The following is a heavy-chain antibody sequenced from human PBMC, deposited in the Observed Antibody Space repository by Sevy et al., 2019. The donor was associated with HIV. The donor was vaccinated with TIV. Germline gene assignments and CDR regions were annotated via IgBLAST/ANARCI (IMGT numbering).Heavy chain of an antibody. J-gene: IGHJ5*02. V-gene: IGHV3-30-3*01. CDR3: ARDQHDYGGNLRTGWFDP. D-gene: IGHD4-17*01. CDR1: GFTFNTYA. Sequence: GGSLRLSCAASGFTFNTYAMHWVRQAPGKGLDWLTFISYDGGNKYYADSVKGRFTISRDNSKNTLYLQMNSLRAEDTAVYYCARDQHDYGGNLRTGWFDPWGQGTLVTVSS. CDR2: ISYDGGNK.